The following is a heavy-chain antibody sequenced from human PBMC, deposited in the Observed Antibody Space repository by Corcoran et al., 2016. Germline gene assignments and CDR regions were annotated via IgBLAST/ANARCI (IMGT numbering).Heavy chain of an antibody. CDR1: GFTFSNYG. Sequence: QVQLVESGGGVVQPGRSLRLSCAASGFTFSNYGMHWVRQAPGKGLEWVAVISYDGSNKYYADSVKGRFTISRDNSKNTLYLQMNSLRTEDTAVYDFAKDRSMLRGVSKVYYYYGMDVWGQGTTVTVSS. D-gene: IGHD3-10*01. V-gene: IGHV3-30*18. CDR3: AKDRSMLRGVSKVYYYYGMDV. CDR2: ISYDGSNK. J-gene: IGHJ6*02.